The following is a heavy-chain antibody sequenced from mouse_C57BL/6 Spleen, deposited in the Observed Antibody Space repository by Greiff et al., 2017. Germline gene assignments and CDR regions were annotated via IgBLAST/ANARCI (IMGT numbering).Heavy chain of an antibody. Sequence: QVQLKQSGAELVKPGASVKISCTASGYAFSSYWMNWVKQRPGKGLEWIGQIYPGDGDTNYTGKFKGKATLTADKSSSTAYMQRSSLTSEDSAVYFCADSSGYVAMYYWGQGTSVTVSS. CDR1: GYAFSSYW. D-gene: IGHD3-2*02. J-gene: IGHJ4*01. CDR3: ADSSGYVAMYY. V-gene: IGHV1-80*01. CDR2: IYPGDGDT.